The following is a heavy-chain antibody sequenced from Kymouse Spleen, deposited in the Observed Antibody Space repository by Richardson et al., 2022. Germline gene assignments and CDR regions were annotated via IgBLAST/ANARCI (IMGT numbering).Heavy chain of an antibody. CDR3: ARDRIAAAGTGYYYYGMDV. CDR1: GGSISSGGYY. CDR2: IYYSGST. Sequence: QVQLQESGPGLVKPSQTLSLTCTVSGGSISSGGYYWSWIRQHPGKGLEWIGYIYYSGSTYYNPSLKSRVTISVDTSKNQFSLKLSSVTAADTAVYYCARDRIAAAGTGYYYYGMDVWGQGTTVTVSS. V-gene: IGHV4-31*03. D-gene: IGHD6-13*01. J-gene: IGHJ6*02.